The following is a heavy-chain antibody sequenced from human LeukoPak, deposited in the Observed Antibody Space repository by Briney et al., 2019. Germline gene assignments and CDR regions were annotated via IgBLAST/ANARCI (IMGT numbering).Heavy chain of an antibody. V-gene: IGHV4-30-4*07. CDR2: IYYSVNT. Sequence: SETLSLTCAVSGGSISSGGYSWSWIRQPPGKGLEWIGYIYYSVNTYYSPSLKSRVTISVDTSKNQFSLKLSSVTAADTAVYYCARVGWLQSYYFDYWGQGTLVTVSS. J-gene: IGHJ4*02. CDR1: GGSISSGGYS. CDR3: ARVGWLQSYYFDY. D-gene: IGHD5-24*01.